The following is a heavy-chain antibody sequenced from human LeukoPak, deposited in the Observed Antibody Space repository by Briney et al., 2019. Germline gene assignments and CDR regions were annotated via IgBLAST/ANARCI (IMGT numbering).Heavy chain of an antibody. J-gene: IGHJ4*02. Sequence: SETLSLTCTVSSGSFRTYYWSWIRQPPGKGLEWIGYVYQTGRTSYNPSLKSRVTVSVDTSRNHFSLNLTSVTAADTAVYYCAKDDAWLQFGDWGRGTLVTVSS. CDR3: AKDDAWLQFGD. CDR2: VYQTGRT. D-gene: IGHD5-24*01. CDR1: SGSFRTYY. V-gene: IGHV4-59*04.